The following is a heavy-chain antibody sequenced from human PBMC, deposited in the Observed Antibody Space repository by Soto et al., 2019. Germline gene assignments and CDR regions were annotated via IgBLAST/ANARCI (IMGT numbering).Heavy chain of an antibody. V-gene: IGHV3-73*02. D-gene: IGHD3-22*01. J-gene: IGHJ4*02. CDR3: TRQGRGKGLDYFDRSDSFAPIDQ. Sequence: EVQLVESGGGLVQPGGSLKLSCAASGFSFSESAMNWVRQASGKGLEWVARIRRKANGYATAYAASVKGRFTISRDDSKTTSYLPMNSLRTEDTAVYYCTRQGRGKGLDYFDRSDSFAPIDQWGEVTQVTVTS. CDR2: IRRKANGYAT. CDR1: GFSFSESA.